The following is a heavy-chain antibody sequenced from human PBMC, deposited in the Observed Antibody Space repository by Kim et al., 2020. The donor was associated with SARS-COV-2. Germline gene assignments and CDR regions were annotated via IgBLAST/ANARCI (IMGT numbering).Heavy chain of an antibody. D-gene: IGHD6-19*01. V-gene: IGHV3-30*02. CDR3: AMTAVAEGGMDV. Sequence: GSNKYYADSVKGRFTISRDNSKNTLYLQMNSLRAEDTAVYYCAMTAVAEGGMDVWGQGTTVTVSS. J-gene: IGHJ6*02. CDR2: GSNK.